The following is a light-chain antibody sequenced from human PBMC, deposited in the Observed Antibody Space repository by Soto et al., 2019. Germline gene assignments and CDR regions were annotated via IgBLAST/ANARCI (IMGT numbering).Light chain of an antibody. CDR2: ATS. CDR3: HKYNHAST. V-gene: IGKV1-27*01. CDR1: QAISSY. Sequence: DIQLTQSPSSLSASVGDRVTITCRASQAISSYLAWYQQKPGKVPELLIYATSTLQSVAPSRFSGSGSGTDFTITISRLQPEDVATYYCHKYNHASTFGGGTKVEIK. J-gene: IGKJ4*01.